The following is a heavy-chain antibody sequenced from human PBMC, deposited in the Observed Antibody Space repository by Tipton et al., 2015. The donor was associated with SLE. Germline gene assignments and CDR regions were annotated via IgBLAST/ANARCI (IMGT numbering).Heavy chain of an antibody. CDR1: GYSIRDGYY. D-gene: IGHD3-10*01. CDR3: ARGGQVGSYFDL. J-gene: IGHJ2*01. Sequence: TLSLTCNVSGYSIRDGYYWGWIRQAPGKGLEWIGTIHHSGSAWYNPSLKSRVTTSVDTSTKHFSLRLSSVTAADTAVYYCARGGQVGSYFDLWGRGTLVTVSS. V-gene: IGHV4-38-2*02. CDR2: IHHSGSA.